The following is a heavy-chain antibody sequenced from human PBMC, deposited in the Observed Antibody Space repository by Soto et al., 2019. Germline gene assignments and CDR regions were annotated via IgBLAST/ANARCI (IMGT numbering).Heavy chain of an antibody. J-gene: IGHJ3*02. V-gene: IGHV1-2*04. CDR3: ARDYGSYDYPSSAFDI. D-gene: IGHD5-12*01. Sequence: ASVKVSCKASGYTFTGYYMHWVRQAPGQGLEWMGWINPNSGGTNYAQKFQGWVTMTRDTSISTAYMELSRLRSDDTAVYYCARDYGSYDYPSSAFDIWGQGTMVNVS. CDR1: GYTFTGYY. CDR2: INPNSGGT.